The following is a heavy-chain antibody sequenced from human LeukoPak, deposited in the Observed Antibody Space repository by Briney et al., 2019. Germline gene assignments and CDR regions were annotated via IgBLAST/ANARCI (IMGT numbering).Heavy chain of an antibody. D-gene: IGHD4-23*01. CDR3: ARGARGGNSDY. CDR1: GGSISSGDYY. CDR2: IYYSGST. V-gene: IGHV4-30-4*01. Sequence: SETLSLTCTVSGGSISSGDYYWSWIRQPPGKGLEWIGYIYYSGSTYYNPSLKSRVTISVDTSKNQFSLKLSSVTAADTAVYYCARGARGGNSDYWGQGTLATVSS. J-gene: IGHJ4*02.